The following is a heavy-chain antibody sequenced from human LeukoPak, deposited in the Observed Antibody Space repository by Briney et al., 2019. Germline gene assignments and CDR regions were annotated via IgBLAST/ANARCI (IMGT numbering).Heavy chain of an antibody. J-gene: IGHJ4*02. V-gene: IGHV3-23*01. CDR3: AKDRRYCSSTSCYTAPIGY. CDR1: GFTFSSYA. Sequence: GGSLRLSCAASGFTFSSYAMSWVRQAPGKGLEWVSAISGSGGSTYYADSVKGQFTISRDNSKNTLYLQMNSLRAEDTAVYYCAKDRRYCSSTSCYTAPIGYWGQGTLVTVSS. CDR2: ISGSGGST. D-gene: IGHD2-2*02.